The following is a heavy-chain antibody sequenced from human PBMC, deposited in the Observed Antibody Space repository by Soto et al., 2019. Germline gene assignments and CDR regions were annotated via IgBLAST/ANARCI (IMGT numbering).Heavy chain of an antibody. Sequence: GGSLRLSCAASGFTFSSYAMSWVRQAPGKGLEWVSGISGSGGTTYYADSVKGRFTMSRDNSKNMLYLQMSSLRGEDTALYYCAKYYDSGSYNHFSPMDVWGLGTTVTVSS. CDR3: AKYYDSGSYNHFSPMDV. D-gene: IGHD3-10*01. CDR1: GFTFSSYA. V-gene: IGHV3-23*01. J-gene: IGHJ6*02. CDR2: ISGSGGTT.